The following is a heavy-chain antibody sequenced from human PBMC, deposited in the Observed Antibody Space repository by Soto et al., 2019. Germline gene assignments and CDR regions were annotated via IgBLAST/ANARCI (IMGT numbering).Heavy chain of an antibody. V-gene: IGHV3-23*01. CDR2: ISGNGNSA. CDR3: GKARYLLVDQPLYFES. CDR1: GFTFRDYA. Sequence: GGSLRLSCAASGFTFRDYAMNWVRLSPGKGLEWVSDISGNGNSARYADSVKGRFTISRDNSKDTLYLQMNSLRVDDTAVYYCGKARYLLVDQPLYFESWGQGTLVTVSS. J-gene: IGHJ4*02. D-gene: IGHD3-9*01.